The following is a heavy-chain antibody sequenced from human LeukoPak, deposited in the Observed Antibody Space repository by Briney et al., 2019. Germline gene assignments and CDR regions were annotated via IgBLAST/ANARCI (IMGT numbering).Heavy chain of an antibody. D-gene: IGHD3-3*01. CDR3: ARSIFGVAVDYYYYYMDV. CDR1: GFTFSSYW. V-gene: IGHV3-7*01. CDR2: IKRDGSEK. J-gene: IGHJ6*03. Sequence: SGGSLRLSCAASGFTFSSYWMSWVRQAPGKGLEWVANIKRDGSEKYYVDSVKGRFTISRDNAKNSLYLQMNSLRAEDTAVYYCARSIFGVAVDYYYYYMDVWGKGTRSPSP.